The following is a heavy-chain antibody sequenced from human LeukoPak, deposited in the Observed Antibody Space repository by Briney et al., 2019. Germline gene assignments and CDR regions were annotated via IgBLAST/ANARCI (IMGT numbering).Heavy chain of an antibody. V-gene: IGHV3-30*02. CDR3: ARDGHDILTGSY. J-gene: IGHJ4*02. CDR2: IRYDGSDT. CDR1: GFTFSGYG. D-gene: IGHD3-9*01. Sequence: PGGSLRLSCAASGFTFSGYGMHWVRQAPGKGLEWVAFIRYDGSDTYYADSVKGRFTISRDNAKNSLYLQMNSLRAEDTAVYYCARDGHDILTGSYWGQGTLVTVSS.